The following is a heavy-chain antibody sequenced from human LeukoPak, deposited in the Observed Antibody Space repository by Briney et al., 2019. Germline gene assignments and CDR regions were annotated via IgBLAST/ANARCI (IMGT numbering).Heavy chain of an antibody. CDR3: ARAARYSGSYYGGFDY. CDR2: IYTSGST. J-gene: IGHJ4*02. V-gene: IGHV4-4*07. D-gene: IGHD1-26*01. Sequence: SETLSLTCTVSGGSISSYYWSWIRQPAGKGLEWIGRIYTSGSTNYNPSLKSRVTMSVDTSKNQFSLKLSSVTAADTAVYYCARAARYSGSYYGGFDYWGQGTLVTVSS. CDR1: GGSISSYY.